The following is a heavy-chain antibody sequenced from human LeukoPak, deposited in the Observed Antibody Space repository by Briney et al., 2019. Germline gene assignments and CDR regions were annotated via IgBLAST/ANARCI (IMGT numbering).Heavy chain of an antibody. Sequence: GGSLRLSCAASGFTFSNYWMRWVRQAPGKGLEWVANINRDGSGKYYVDSVKGRFIISRDNAKNSLYLQMNSLGADDTAVYYCEGGPGYWGQGTLVTVSS. CDR1: GFTFSNYW. D-gene: IGHD2-15*01. V-gene: IGHV3-7*01. CDR2: INRDGSGK. J-gene: IGHJ4*02. CDR3: EGGPGY.